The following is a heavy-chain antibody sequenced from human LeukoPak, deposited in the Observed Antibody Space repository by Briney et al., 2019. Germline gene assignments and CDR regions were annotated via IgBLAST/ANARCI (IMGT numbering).Heavy chain of an antibody. J-gene: IGHJ4*02. CDR3: AREQWLGLGHYFDY. D-gene: IGHD6-19*01. Sequence: GGSLRLSCAASGFTFSSYEMNWVCQAPGKRLEWVSYISSSGSSIYYADSVKGRFTISRDNAKNSLYLQMNSLRAEDTAVYYCAREQWLGLGHYFDYWGQGTLVTVSS. CDR2: ISSSGSSI. V-gene: IGHV3-48*03. CDR1: GFTFSSYE.